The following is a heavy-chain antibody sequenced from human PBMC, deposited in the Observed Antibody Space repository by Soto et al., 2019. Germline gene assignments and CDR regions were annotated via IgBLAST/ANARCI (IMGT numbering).Heavy chain of an antibody. V-gene: IGHV2-5*01. J-gene: IGHJ3*02. CDR3: AHSLLWFGEPNAFDI. CDR1: GFSLSTSGVG. D-gene: IGHD3-10*01. CDR2: IYWNDDK. Sequence: QITLKESGPTLVKPTQTLTLTCTFSGFSLSTSGVGVGWIRQPPGKALEWLALIYWNDDKRYSPSLKSRLTIAKDTSKNQVVLTMTNMDPVDTATYYCAHSLLWFGEPNAFDIWGQGTMVTVSS.